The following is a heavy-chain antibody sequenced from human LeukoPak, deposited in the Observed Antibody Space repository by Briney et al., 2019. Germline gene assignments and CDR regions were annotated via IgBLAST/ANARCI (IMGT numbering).Heavy chain of an antibody. D-gene: IGHD4-17*01. Sequence: PSETLSLTCTVSGGSISSSSYYWGWIRQPPGTGLEWIGSIYYSGSTYYNPSLKSRVTISVDTSKNQFSLKLSSVTAADTAVYYCARSPNDYGDYYFDYWGQGTLVTVSS. CDR2: IYYSGST. CDR3: ARSPNDYGDYYFDY. CDR1: GGSISSSSYY. J-gene: IGHJ4*02. V-gene: IGHV4-39*01.